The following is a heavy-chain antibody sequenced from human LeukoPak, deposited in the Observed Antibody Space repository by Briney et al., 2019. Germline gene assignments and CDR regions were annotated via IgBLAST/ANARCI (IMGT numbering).Heavy chain of an antibody. J-gene: IGHJ4*02. D-gene: IGHD6-19*01. CDR3: ARDAGYSGGWYYFNY. V-gene: IGHV3-53*01. CDR1: GGSISGSSYY. CDR2: IYSGGST. Sequence: ETLSLTCTVSGGSISGSSYYWGWIRQPPGKGLDWVSVIYSGGSTYYADSVKGRFTISRDKSKNTLYLQMNNLRAEDTAMYYCARDAGYSGGWYYFNYWGQGTLVTVSS.